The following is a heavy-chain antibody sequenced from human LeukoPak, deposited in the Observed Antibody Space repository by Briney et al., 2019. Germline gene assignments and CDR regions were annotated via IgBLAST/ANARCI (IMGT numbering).Heavy chain of an antibody. D-gene: IGHD2-2*01. CDR2: IIPIFGTA. Sequence: GSSVKVSCKASGGTFSSYAISWVRQAPGQGLEWMGGIIPIFGTANYAQKFQGRVTITADESTSTAYMELSSLRSEDTAVYYCARNIVVVPAAEPILNMDAWGKGTTVTVSS. CDR1: GGTFSSYA. J-gene: IGHJ6*03. CDR3: ARNIVVVPAAEPILNMDA. V-gene: IGHV1-69*01.